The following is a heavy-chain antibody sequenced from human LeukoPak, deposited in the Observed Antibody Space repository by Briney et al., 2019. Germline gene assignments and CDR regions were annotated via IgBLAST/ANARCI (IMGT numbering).Heavy chain of an antibody. J-gene: IGHJ6*03. Sequence: ASVKVSCKASGYTFTSYAMHWVRQAPGQRLEWMGWINAGNGNTKYSQKFQGRVTITRDTSASTAYMELSSLRSEDTAVYYCARGPPYCGGDCYVDVWGKGTTVTVSS. D-gene: IGHD2-21*01. V-gene: IGHV1-3*01. CDR3: ARGPPYCGGDCYVDV. CDR1: GYTFTSYA. CDR2: INAGNGNT.